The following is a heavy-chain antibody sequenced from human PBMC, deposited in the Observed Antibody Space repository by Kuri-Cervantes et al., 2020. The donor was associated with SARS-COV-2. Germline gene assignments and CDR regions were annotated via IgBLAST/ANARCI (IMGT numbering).Heavy chain of an antibody. Sequence: SETLSLTCTVSGGSISSSSYYWGWIRQPPGKGLEWIGSIYYSGSTYYNPSLKSRVTISVDTSKNQFSLKLSSVTAADTAVYYCARLGVVPPAIQIDYWGQGTLVTVSS. CDR1: GGSISSSSYY. J-gene: IGHJ4*02. CDR3: ARLGVVPPAIQIDY. CDR2: IYYSGST. D-gene: IGHD2-2*02. V-gene: IGHV4-39*01.